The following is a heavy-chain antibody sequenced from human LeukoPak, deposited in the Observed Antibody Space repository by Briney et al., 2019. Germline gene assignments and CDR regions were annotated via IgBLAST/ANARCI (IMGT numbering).Heavy chain of an antibody. CDR1: GGSISSGGYS. Sequence: SQTLSLTCAVSGGSISSGGYSWSWIRQPSGKGLEWIGYIYYSGSTYYNPSLKSRVTISVDTSKNQFSLKLSSVTAADTAVYYCARVGGGYDINLWFDYWGQGTLVTVSS. CDR3: ARVGGGYDINLWFDY. D-gene: IGHD5-12*01. CDR2: IYYSGST. V-gene: IGHV4-30-4*07. J-gene: IGHJ4*02.